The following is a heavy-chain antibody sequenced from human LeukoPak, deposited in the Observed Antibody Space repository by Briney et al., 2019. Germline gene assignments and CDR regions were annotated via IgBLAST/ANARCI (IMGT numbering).Heavy chain of an antibody. CDR1: GFTFSGYW. CDR3: ARVGYGGRQIDY. D-gene: IGHD4-23*01. Sequence: GGSLRLSCAASGFTFSGYWMHWVRQVPGKGLVWVSRINSDGRSTTYADSVKGRFTISRDNAKNTLYLQMNSLRAEDTAVYYCARVGYGGRQIDYWGQGTLVTVSS. V-gene: IGHV3-74*01. J-gene: IGHJ4*02. CDR2: INSDGRST.